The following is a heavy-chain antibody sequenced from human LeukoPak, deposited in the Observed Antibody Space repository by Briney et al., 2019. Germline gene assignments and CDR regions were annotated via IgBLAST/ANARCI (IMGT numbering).Heavy chain of an antibody. J-gene: IGHJ5*02. V-gene: IGHV4-31*01. Sequence: PSQTLSLTCTVSGGSISSGGYYWRWIRQHPGRGLEWIEYIYYSESTYYNPSLKRTVTISVDTSKNQFSLKLSSVNAADTAVYYCARGMYSSRLYNWFDPWGQGTLVTVSS. CDR3: ARGMYSSRLYNWFDP. CDR1: GGSISSGGYY. CDR2: IYYSEST. D-gene: IGHD6-13*01.